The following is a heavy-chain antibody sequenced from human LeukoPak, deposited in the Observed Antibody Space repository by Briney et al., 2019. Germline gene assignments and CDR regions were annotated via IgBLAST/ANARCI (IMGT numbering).Heavy chain of an antibody. CDR1: GFTFSSYG. CDR3: AKDRLAWDYGDYVFDY. Sequence: GGSLRLSCAASGFTFSSYGMHWVRQAPGKGLEWVAFIRYDGSNKYYADSVKGRFTISRDNSKNTLYLQMNSLRAEDTAVYYCAKDRLAWDYGDYVFDYWGQGTLVTVSS. D-gene: IGHD4-17*01. V-gene: IGHV3-30*02. CDR2: IRYDGSNK. J-gene: IGHJ4*02.